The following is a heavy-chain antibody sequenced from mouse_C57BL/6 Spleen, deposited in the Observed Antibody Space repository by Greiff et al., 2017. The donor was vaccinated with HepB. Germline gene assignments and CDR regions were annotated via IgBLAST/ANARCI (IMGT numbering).Heavy chain of an antibody. J-gene: IGHJ3*01. D-gene: IGHD2-4*01. Sequence: VQLQQSGAELVKPGASVKMSCKASGYTFTSYWITWVKQRPGQGLEWIGDIYPGSGSTNYNEKFKRKATLTVDTSSSTAYMQLSSLTSEDSAVYYCARFDYGRAWFAYWGQGTLVTVSA. V-gene: IGHV1-55*01. CDR3: ARFDYGRAWFAY. CDR1: GYTFTSYW. CDR2: IYPGSGST.